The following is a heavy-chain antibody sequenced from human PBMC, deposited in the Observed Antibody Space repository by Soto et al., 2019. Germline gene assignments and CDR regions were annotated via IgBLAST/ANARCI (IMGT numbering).Heavy chain of an antibody. CDR3: ARDGGYLGDYRPHYFQH. J-gene: IGHJ1*01. D-gene: IGHD4-17*01. CDR1: GGTFSSYA. CDR2: IIPIFGTA. Sequence: QVQLVQSGAEVKKPGSSVKVSCKASGGTFSSYAISWVRQAPGQGLEWMGGIIPIFGTANYAQKFQGRVTITADESTSTAYMELSSLRSEDTAVYYCARDGGYLGDYRPHYFQHWGQGTLVTVSS. V-gene: IGHV1-69*01.